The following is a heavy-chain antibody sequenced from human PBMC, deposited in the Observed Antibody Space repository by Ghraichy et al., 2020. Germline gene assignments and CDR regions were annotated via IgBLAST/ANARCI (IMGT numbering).Heavy chain of an antibody. V-gene: IGHV3-23*01. CDR2: ISGSGGST. CDR3: AKPPYGDYGYYYYGMDV. Sequence: GGSLRLSCAASGFTFSSYAMSWVRQAPGKGLEWVSAISGSGGSTYYADSVKGRFTISRDNSKNTLYLQMNSLRAEDTAVYYCAKPPYGDYGYYYYGMDVWGQGTTVTVSS. J-gene: IGHJ6*02. CDR1: GFTFSSYA. D-gene: IGHD4-17*01.